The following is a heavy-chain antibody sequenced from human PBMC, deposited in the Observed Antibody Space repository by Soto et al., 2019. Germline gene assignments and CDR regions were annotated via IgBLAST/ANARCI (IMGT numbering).Heavy chain of an antibody. Sequence: PSETLSLTCTVSGGSISSHYWSWVRQPPGKGLEWIGYIYYTGSTSHNPSLESRVTMSLDTSKNQFALKLRSVTAADTAVYYCARGIAARLGWFDPWGQGTLVTVSS. D-gene: IGHD6-6*01. V-gene: IGHV4-59*08. J-gene: IGHJ5*02. CDR1: GGSISSHY. CDR3: ARGIAARLGWFDP. CDR2: IYYTGST.